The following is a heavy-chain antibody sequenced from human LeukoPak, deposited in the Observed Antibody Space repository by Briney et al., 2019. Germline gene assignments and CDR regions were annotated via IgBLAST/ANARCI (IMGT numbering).Heavy chain of an antibody. D-gene: IGHD1-26*01. V-gene: IGHV3-48*03. CDR2: ISRSARTI. CDR1: GVPFSSYE. J-gene: IGHJ4*02. CDR3: ARATYSGSPLDY. Sequence: PGGSLRLSCAASGVPFSSYEMNWVRQAPGKGLEWVSYISRSARTIYYTDSVKGRFTISRDNAKNSLYLQMNSLRAEDTAVYYCARATYSGSPLDYWGQGTLVTVSS.